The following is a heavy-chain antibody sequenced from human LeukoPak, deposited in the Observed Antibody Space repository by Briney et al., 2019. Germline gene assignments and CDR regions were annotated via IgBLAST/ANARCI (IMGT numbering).Heavy chain of an antibody. CDR3: ARLSAGYFDY. CDR2: IYYSGST. CDR1: GGSISSSSYY. Sequence: SETLSLTCTVSGGSISSSSYYWGWIRQPPGKGLEWIGSIYYSGSTYYNPSLKSRVTISVDTSKNQFSLKLSSVTAADTAVYYCARLSAGYFDYWGQGTLVTVSS. J-gene: IGHJ4*02. D-gene: IGHD3-16*02. V-gene: IGHV4-39*07.